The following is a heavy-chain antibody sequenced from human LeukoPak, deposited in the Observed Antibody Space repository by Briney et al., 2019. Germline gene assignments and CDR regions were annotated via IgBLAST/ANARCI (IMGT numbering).Heavy chain of an antibody. CDR1: GFTFSRHG. D-gene: IGHD5-24*01. J-gene: IGHJ4*02. V-gene: IGHV3-23*01. CDR2: ISGSGDTT. CDR3: AEDDGWLQYNY. Sequence: HSGGSLRLSCAASGFTFSRHGMNWVRQAPGKGLEWVSGISGSGDTTYYADSVKGRFTISRDNSKNTVYLQMNSLRAEDTAVYYCAEDDGWLQYNYWGQGTLVTVSS.